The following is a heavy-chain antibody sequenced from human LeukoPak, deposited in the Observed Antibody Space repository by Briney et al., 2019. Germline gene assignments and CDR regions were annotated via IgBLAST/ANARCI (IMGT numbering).Heavy chain of an antibody. J-gene: IGHJ4*02. D-gene: IGHD6-19*01. V-gene: IGHV3-7*01. CDR3: ARRDTSGWYYFDY. Sequence: GSLRLSCAASGFTFSNYWMSWVRQAPGKGLEWVANTNQDGSEKYYVDSVKGRFTISRDNAKNSLYLQMNSLRAEDTAVYYCARRDTSGWYYFDYWGQGTLVTVSS. CDR1: GFTFSNYW. CDR2: TNQDGSEK.